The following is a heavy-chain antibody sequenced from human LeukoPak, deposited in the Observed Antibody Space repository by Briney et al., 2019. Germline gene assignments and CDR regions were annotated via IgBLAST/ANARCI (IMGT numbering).Heavy chain of an antibody. V-gene: IGHV1-69*01. J-gene: IGHJ3*02. D-gene: IGHD3-3*01. Sequence: SVKVSCKASGGTFGSYAISWVRQAPGQGLEWMGGIIPVFGTANYAQKFQGRVTITADESTSTAYMELSSLRSEDTAVYYCASLLRPGITYDAFDIWGQGTMVTVSS. CDR3: ASLLRPGITYDAFDI. CDR1: GGTFGSYA. CDR2: IIPVFGTA.